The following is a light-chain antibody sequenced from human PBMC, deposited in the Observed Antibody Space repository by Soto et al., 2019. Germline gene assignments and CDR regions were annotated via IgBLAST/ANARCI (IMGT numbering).Light chain of an antibody. CDR2: DVS. J-gene: IGLJ2*01. V-gene: IGLV2-14*01. CDR1: SSDVGGYNY. Sequence: QSALTQPASVSGSPGQSITISCTGTSSDVGGYNYVSWYQQHPGKAPKVMIYDVSNRPSGVSYRFSGSKSGNTASLTISGLQAEDEADYYCSSYATSSTPHVIFGGGTKLTVL. CDR3: SSYATSSTPHVI.